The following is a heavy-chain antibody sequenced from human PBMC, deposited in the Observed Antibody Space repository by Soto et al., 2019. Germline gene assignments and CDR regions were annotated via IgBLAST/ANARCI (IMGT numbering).Heavy chain of an antibody. CDR1: GGSISSGDYY. J-gene: IGHJ6*02. D-gene: IGHD3-3*01. CDR2: IYYSGST. CDR3: ARDRRFWSGYSYYYYGMDV. Sequence: QVQLQESGPGLVKPSQTLSLTCTVSGGSISSGDYYWSWIRQPPGKGLEWIGYIYYSGSTYYNPSLKSGVNISVDTSKNQFSLELSSVTAADTAVYYCARDRRFWSGYSYYYYGMDVWGQGTTVTVSS. V-gene: IGHV4-30-4*01.